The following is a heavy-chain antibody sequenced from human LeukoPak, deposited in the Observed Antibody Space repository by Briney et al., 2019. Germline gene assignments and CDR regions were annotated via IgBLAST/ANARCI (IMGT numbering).Heavy chain of an antibody. CDR1: GGSISSYY. V-gene: IGHV4-4*07. J-gene: IGHJ4*02. CDR2: IYTSGST. D-gene: IGHD3-22*01. Sequence: SETLSLTCTVSGGSISSYYWSWIRQPAGKRLEWIGRIYTSGSTNYNPSLKSRVTMSVDTSKTQFSLKLSSVTAADTAVYYCARGKDDSSGYYPVWFDYWGQGTLVTVSS. CDR3: ARGKDDSSGYYPVWFDY.